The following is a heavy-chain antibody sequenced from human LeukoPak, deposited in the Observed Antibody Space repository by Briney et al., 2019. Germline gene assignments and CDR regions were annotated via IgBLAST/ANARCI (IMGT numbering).Heavy chain of an antibody. CDR3: AKDIYSSSSWYYYYGMDV. CDR1: GFTFDDYA. Sequence: GRSLRLSCAASGFTFDDYAMHWVRQAPGKGLEWVSGISWNSGSIGYADSVKGRFTISRDNAKNSLYLQMNSLRAEDTALYYCAKDIYSSSSWYYYYGMDVWGQGTTVTVSS. CDR2: ISWNSGSI. J-gene: IGHJ6*02. V-gene: IGHV3-9*01. D-gene: IGHD6-13*01.